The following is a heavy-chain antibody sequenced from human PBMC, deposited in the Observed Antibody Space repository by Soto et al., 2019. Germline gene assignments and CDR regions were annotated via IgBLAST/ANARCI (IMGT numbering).Heavy chain of an antibody. Sequence: AAGYPFTSYYMHWVRQAPGQGLEWMGIINPGDATTYYPQKLQGRVTMTTDTSTSTAYMELRSLRSDDTAVYYCARDGFSTNFAYWGQGTLVTISS. V-gene: IGHV1-46*01. CDR2: INPGDATT. D-gene: IGHD6-13*01. J-gene: IGHJ4*02. CDR3: ARDGFSTNFAY. CDR1: GYPFTSYY.